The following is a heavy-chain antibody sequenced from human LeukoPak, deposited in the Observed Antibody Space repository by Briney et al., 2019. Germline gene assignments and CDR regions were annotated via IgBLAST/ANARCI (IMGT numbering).Heavy chain of an antibody. Sequence: SQTLSLTCTVSGGSISSGGYYWSWIRQHPGKGLEWIGYIYYSGSTHYNPSLKSRVSISVDTSKNQFSLKLSSVTAADTAVYYCARWTLRVGTTRADAFDIWGQGTLVTVSS. CDR2: IYYSGST. CDR1: GGSISSGGYY. J-gene: IGHJ3*02. D-gene: IGHD1-26*01. V-gene: IGHV4-31*03. CDR3: ARWTLRVGTTRADAFDI.